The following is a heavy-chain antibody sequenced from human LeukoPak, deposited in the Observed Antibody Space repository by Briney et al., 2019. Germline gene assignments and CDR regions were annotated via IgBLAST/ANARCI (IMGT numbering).Heavy chain of an antibody. J-gene: IGHJ4*02. CDR3: AKEGVVAAKFS. CDR2: ISTNGGTI. Sequence: QPGGSLRLSCAASGFTFSSYEMNWVRQAPGKGLEWVSYISTNGGTIYYADSVKGRFTISRDNAKSSLYLQMNSLRAEDTAVYYCAKEGVVAAKFSWGQGTLVTVPS. CDR1: GFTFSSYE. V-gene: IGHV3-48*03. D-gene: IGHD2-15*01.